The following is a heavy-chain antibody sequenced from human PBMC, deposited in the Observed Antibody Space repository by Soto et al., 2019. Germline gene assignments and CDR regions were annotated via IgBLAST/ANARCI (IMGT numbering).Heavy chain of an antibody. CDR2: IKSKTDGGTT. CDR3: TTDPMIVVDDAFDI. CDR1: GFTFSNAW. D-gene: IGHD3-22*01. Sequence: KPGGSLRLSCAASGFTFSNAWMSWVRQAPGKGLEWVGRIKSKTDGGTTDYAAPVKGRFTISRDDSKNTLYLQMNSLKTEDTAVYYCTTDPMIVVDDAFDIWGQGTMVTVSS. J-gene: IGHJ3*02. V-gene: IGHV3-15*01.